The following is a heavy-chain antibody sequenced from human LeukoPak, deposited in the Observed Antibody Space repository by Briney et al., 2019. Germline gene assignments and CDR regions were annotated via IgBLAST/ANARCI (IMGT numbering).Heavy chain of an antibody. D-gene: IGHD6-19*01. CDR3: ARYGHKYSGWITSNWFDP. Sequence: ASVKVSCKASGYTFTSYAMHWVRQAPGQRLEWMGWINAGNGNTKYSQKFQGRVTITRDTSASTAYMELSSLRSEDTAVYYCARYGHKYSGWITSNWFDPWGQGTLVTVSS. CDR2: INAGNGNT. CDR1: GYTFTSYA. J-gene: IGHJ5*02. V-gene: IGHV1-3*01.